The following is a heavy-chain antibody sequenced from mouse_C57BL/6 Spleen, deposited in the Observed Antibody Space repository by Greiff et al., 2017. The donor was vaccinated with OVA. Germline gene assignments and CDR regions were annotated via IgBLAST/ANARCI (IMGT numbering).Heavy chain of an antibody. J-gene: IGHJ1*03. Sequence: EVQLQQSGPELVKPGASVKISCKASGYSFTDYNMNWVKQSYGKSLEWIGVINPNYGTTSYNQKFKGKATLTVDQSSSTAYMQLNSLTSEDSAVYYCAKIGYYYGSSYWYFDVWGTGTTVTVSS. CDR1: GYSFTDYN. CDR2: INPNYGTT. D-gene: IGHD1-1*01. CDR3: AKIGYYYGSSYWYFDV. V-gene: IGHV1-39*01.